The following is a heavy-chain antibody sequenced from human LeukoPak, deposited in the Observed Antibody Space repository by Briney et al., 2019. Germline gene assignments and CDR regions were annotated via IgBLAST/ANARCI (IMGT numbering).Heavy chain of an antibody. D-gene: IGHD5-12*01. J-gene: IGHJ6*02. CDR3: ARGQRGYSGYGYVSRFYAMDV. V-gene: IGHV4-59*01. CDR2: IYYSGST. CDR1: GGSISSDY. Sequence: SETLSLTCTVSGGSISSDYWSWIRQPPGKGLEWIGYIYYSGSTNYNPSLKSRVTISVGTSKNQFSLKLTSVTAADTAVYYCARGQRGYSGYGYVSRFYAMDVWGQGTTVTVSS.